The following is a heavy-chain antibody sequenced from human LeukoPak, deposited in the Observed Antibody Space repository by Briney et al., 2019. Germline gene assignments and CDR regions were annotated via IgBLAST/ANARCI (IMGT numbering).Heavy chain of an antibody. Sequence: ASVKVSCKASGYTFTRYYMHWVRQAPGQGLEWMGLINPGGGSTSYAQKLQGRVTMTTDTSTSTAYMELRSLRSDDTAVYYCARDLEYYYGSGSYFGGRHYYYMDVWGKGTTVTISS. CDR2: INPGGGST. CDR1: GYTFTRYY. J-gene: IGHJ6*03. V-gene: IGHV1-46*01. CDR3: ARDLEYYYGSGSYFGGRHYYYMDV. D-gene: IGHD3-10*01.